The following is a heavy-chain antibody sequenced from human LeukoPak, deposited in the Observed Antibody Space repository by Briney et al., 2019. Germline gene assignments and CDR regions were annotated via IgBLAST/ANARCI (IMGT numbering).Heavy chain of an antibody. CDR1: GGSSSGYY. CDR2: INHSGST. V-gene: IGHV4-34*01. Sequence: ASETLSLTCAVYGGSSSGYYWSWIRQPPGKGLEWIGEINHSGSTNYNPSLKSRVTISVDTSKNQFSLKLSSVTAADTAVYYCARAIVVVPAARGYNWFDPWGQGTLVTVSS. D-gene: IGHD2-2*01. CDR3: ARAIVVVPAARGYNWFDP. J-gene: IGHJ5*02.